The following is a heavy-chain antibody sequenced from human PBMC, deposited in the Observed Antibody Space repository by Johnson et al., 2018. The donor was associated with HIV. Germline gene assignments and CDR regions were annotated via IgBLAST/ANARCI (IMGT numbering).Heavy chain of an antibody. CDR2: ISYDGSNK. Sequence: QVQLVESGGGVVQPGRSLRLSCAASGFTFSSYAMHWVRQAPGKGLEWVAVISYDGSNKYYADSVKGRFTISRDNSKNTLYLQMNSLRAEDTAVYYCAISIPRPGWGDALDIWGQGTMVTVSA. V-gene: IGHV3-30*04. CDR3: AISIPRPGWGDALDI. D-gene: IGHD3-16*01. J-gene: IGHJ3*02. CDR1: GFTFSSYA.